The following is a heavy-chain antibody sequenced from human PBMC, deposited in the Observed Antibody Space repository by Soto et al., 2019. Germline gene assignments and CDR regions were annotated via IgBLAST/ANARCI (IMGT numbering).Heavy chain of an antibody. CDR3: AKDMELLPEF. CDR2: ISYDGSNK. D-gene: IGHD1-26*01. CDR1: GFTFSSYG. V-gene: IGHV3-30*18. J-gene: IGHJ4*02. Sequence: GGSLRLSCAASGFTFSSYGMHWVRQAPGKGLEWVAVISYDGSNKYYADSVKGRFTISRDNSKNTLYLQMNSLRAEDTAVYYCAKDMELLPEFRGQGTLVTVSS.